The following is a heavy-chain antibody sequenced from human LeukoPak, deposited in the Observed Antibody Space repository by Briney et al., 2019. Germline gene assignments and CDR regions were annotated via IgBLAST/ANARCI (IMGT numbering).Heavy chain of an antibody. Sequence: SETLSLTCTVSGGSISSYYWSWIRQPPGKGLEWIGYIYYSGSTNYNPSLKSRVTISVDTSKNQFSLKLSSVTAVDTAVYYCARGRYYGSGSYYADYYYYYMDVWGKGTTVTISS. D-gene: IGHD3-10*01. J-gene: IGHJ6*03. CDR2: IYYSGST. V-gene: IGHV4-59*01. CDR1: GGSISSYY. CDR3: ARGRYYGSGSYYADYYYYYMDV.